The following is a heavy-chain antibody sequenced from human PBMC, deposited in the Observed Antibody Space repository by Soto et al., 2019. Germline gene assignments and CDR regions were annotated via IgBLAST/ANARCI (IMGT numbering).Heavy chain of an antibody. D-gene: IGHD2-2*01. Sequence: QVQLVQSGAEVKKPGASVKVSCKASGYTFTSYDINWVRQATGQGLEWMGWMNPNSGNTGYAQKFQGRVTMTRNTSISTAYMELSSLRSEDTAVDYCARVTHRHCSSTSCPKGYWGQGTLVTVSS. CDR3: ARVTHRHCSSTSCPKGY. CDR1: GYTFTSYD. CDR2: MNPNSGNT. J-gene: IGHJ4*02. V-gene: IGHV1-8*01.